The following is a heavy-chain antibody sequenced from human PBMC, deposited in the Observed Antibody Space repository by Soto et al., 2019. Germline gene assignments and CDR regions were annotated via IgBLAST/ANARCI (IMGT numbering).Heavy chain of an antibody. Sequence: EAQLVESGGGLIQPGGSLRLSCVASGLIVSSNYMSWVRQATGKGLEWVSVIYTEGTGGSTYYADSVKGRFAISRDSSKNTLYLQMNSLTTEDTAVYYCTRGGPNWFDPWGQGALVTVSS. D-gene: IGHD1-26*01. J-gene: IGHJ5*02. V-gene: IGHV3-53*01. CDR1: GLIVSSNY. CDR3: TRGGPNWFDP. CDR2: IYTEGTGGST.